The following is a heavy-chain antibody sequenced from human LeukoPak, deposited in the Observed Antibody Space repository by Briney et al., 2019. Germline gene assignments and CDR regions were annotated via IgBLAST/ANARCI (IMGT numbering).Heavy chain of an antibody. V-gene: IGHV3-48*01. J-gene: IGHJ5*02. Sequence: PGGSLKLPCEPLDFPSRSYSLTWARQAPGKGLEWVSYISSSSSTIYYADSVKGRFTISRDNAKNSLYLQMNSLRAEDTAVYYCARVVRWGQGTLVTVSS. CDR1: DFPSRSYS. CDR2: ISSSSSTI. CDR3: ARVVR.